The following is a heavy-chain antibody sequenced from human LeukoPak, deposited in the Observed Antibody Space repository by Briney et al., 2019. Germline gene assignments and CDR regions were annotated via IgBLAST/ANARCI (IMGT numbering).Heavy chain of an antibody. CDR2: IKPDGGET. CDR3: ARDGAYSSFDY. J-gene: IGHJ4*02. V-gene: IGHV3-7*01. Sequence: GGSLRLSCAASGFTFSSYGMHWVRQAPGKGLEWVATIKPDGGETNYVDSVKGRFTISRDNAKNSLFLQMNSLRAEDTAVYFCARDGAYSSFDYWGQGTLVAVSS. CDR1: GFTFSSYG. D-gene: IGHD4-11*01.